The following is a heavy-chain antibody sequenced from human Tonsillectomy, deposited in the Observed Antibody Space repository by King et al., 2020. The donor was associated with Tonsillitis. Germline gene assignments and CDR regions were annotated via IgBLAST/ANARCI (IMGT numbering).Heavy chain of an antibody. CDR3: ARSFGTTSRGFDI. CDR1: GTTFSSND. CDR2: MNPNSGNR. Sequence: VQLVESGAEVKKPGASVKVSCRASGTTFSSNDINWVRQATGQGLEWMGWMNPNSGNRGYEQKFQGRVTMTRDTSISTAYMELSSLRSEDTAVYYCARSFGTTSRGFDIWGQGTMVTVSS. V-gene: IGHV1-8*01. J-gene: IGHJ3*02. D-gene: IGHD3-10*01.